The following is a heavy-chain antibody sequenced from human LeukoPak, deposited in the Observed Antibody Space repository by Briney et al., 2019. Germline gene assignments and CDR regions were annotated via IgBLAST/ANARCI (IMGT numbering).Heavy chain of an antibody. Sequence: SETLPLTCAVYGGSFSGYYWSWIRQPPGKGLEWIGEINHSGSTNYNPSLKSRVTISVDTSKNQFSLKLSSVTAADTAVYYCARLRYCTNDVCYTGGNWFDPWGQGTLVTVSS. V-gene: IGHV4-34*01. J-gene: IGHJ5*02. D-gene: IGHD2-8*01. CDR1: GGSFSGYY. CDR3: ARLRYCTNDVCYTGGNWFDP. CDR2: INHSGST.